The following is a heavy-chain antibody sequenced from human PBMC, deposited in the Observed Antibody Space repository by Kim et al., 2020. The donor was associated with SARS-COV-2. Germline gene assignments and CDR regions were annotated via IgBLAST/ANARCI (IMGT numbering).Heavy chain of an antibody. J-gene: IGHJ6*02. CDR3: ARSATSLNYAMDV. CDR2: IYYSGTT. Sequence: SETLSLTCTVSGGSISSGGFYWSWVRQHPGKGLEWIGYIYYSGTTYFNPSLKSRVTISVDTSNSQFYLKLTSVTAADTAVYFCARSATSLNYAMDVWGQGTTVTVSS. V-gene: IGHV4-31*03. CDR1: GGSISSGGFY.